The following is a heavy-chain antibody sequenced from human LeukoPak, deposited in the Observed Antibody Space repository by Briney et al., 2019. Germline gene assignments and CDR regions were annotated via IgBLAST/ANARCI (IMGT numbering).Heavy chain of an antibody. J-gene: IGHJ4*02. Sequence: PSETLSLTCAVYGGSFSGYYWSWIRQPPGKGLEWIGEINHSGSTNYNPSLKSRVTISVDTSKNQLSLKLSSVTAADTAVYYCARGHPLRGFGYWGQGTLVTVSS. D-gene: IGHD4-17*01. CDR3: ARGHPLRGFGY. CDR2: INHSGST. CDR1: GGSFSGYY. V-gene: IGHV4-34*01.